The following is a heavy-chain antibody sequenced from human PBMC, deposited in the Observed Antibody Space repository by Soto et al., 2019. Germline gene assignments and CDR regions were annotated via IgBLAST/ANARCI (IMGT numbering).Heavy chain of an antibody. D-gene: IGHD2-2*01. CDR3: ARPIGREWDIVVVPAATGYWFDP. J-gene: IGHJ5*02. V-gene: IGHV4-39*01. CDR1: GGSISSSSYY. CDR2: IYYSGST. Sequence: SETLSLTCTVSGGSISSSSYYWGWIRQPPGKGLEWIGSIYYSGSTYYNPSLKSRVTISVDTSKNQFSLKLGSVTAADTAVYYCARPIGREWDIVVVPAATGYWFDPWGQGTLVTVSS.